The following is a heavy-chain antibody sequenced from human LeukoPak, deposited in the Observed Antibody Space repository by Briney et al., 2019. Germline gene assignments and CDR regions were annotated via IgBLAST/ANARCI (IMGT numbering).Heavy chain of an antibody. CDR1: GGSISSYY. Sequence: PSETLSLTCTVSGGSISSYYWSWIRQPPGKGLDWIGYIYYSGSTNYNPSLKSRVTISVDTSKNQFSLKLSSVTAADTAVYYCARDPGDYYDSSGYFDYWGQGTLVTVSS. J-gene: IGHJ4*02. CDR3: ARDPGDYYDSSGYFDY. V-gene: IGHV4-59*01. CDR2: IYYSGST. D-gene: IGHD3-22*01.